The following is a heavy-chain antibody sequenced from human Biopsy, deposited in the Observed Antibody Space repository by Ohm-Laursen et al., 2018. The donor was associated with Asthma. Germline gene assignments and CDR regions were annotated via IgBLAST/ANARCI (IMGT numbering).Heavy chain of an antibody. J-gene: IGHJ4*02. CDR2: GGSYYDGGLK. CDR1: GFTFSSYS. V-gene: IGHV3-30*03. Sequence: SLRLSCAASGFTFSSYSMNWVRQAPGKGLEWVAVGGSYYDGGLKYYADSVNGRFTVSRDDSKNTLYLQMNSLRPDDTAAYYCARDVMEWYLPVFDFWGQGTLVTVSS. CDR3: ARDVMEWYLPVFDF. D-gene: IGHD3-3*01.